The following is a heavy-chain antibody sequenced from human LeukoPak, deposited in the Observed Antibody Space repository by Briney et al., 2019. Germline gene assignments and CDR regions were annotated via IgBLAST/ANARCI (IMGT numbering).Heavy chain of an antibody. CDR1: GFTFSSYS. CDR2: ISSSSSTI. D-gene: IGHD1-26*01. V-gene: IGHV3-48*01. J-gene: IGHJ4*02. Sequence: GGSLRLSCAASGFTFSSYSMNWVRQAPGKGQEWVSYISSSSSTIYYADSVKGRFTISRDNAKISLYLQMNSLRAEDTAVYYCASGSYSRPFDYWGQETLVTVSS. CDR3: ASGSYSRPFDY.